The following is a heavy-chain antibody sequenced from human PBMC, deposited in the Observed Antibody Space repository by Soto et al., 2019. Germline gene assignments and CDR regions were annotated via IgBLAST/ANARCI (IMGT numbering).Heavy chain of an antibody. CDR1: GFTVSSNY. J-gene: IGHJ5*02. V-gene: IGHV3-66*01. CDR2: IYSGGST. D-gene: IGHD2-21*01. CDR3: ARVGTRYSREFDP. Sequence: EVQLVESGGGLVQPGGSLRLSCAASGFTVSSNYMSWVRQAPGKGLEWVSVIYSGGSTYYADSVKGRFTISRDNSKNTLYLQMNSLRAEDTAVYYCARVGTRYSREFDPWGQGTLVTASS.